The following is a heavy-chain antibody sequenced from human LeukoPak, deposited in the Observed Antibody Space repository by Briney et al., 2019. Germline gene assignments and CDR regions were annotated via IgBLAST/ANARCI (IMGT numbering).Heavy chain of an antibody. CDR1: GFTFSSYR. J-gene: IGHJ4*02. CDR2: IKQDGSEK. Sequence: GGSLRLSCAASGFTFSSYRMSWVRQAPGKGLEWVANIKQDGSEKYYVNSVKGRFTISRDNAKNSLYLQMNSLRAEDTAVYYCARDRYGDYGHFDYWGQGTLVTVSS. V-gene: IGHV3-7*03. CDR3: ARDRYGDYGHFDY. D-gene: IGHD4-17*01.